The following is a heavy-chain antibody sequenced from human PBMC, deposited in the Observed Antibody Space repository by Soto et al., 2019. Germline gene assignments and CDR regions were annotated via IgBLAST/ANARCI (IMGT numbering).Heavy chain of an antibody. CDR3: AIDAGGPADY. V-gene: IGHV4-59*01. D-gene: IGHD2-15*01. CDR1: VESISIYY. CDR2: MYYSGST. Sequence: SETLSLTCTVSVESISIYYWSWIRQPPGKGLEWIGYMYYSGSTNYNPSLKSRVTISVDTSKNQFPLKLSSVTAADTAVYYCAIDAGGPADYWGQGTLVTVSS. J-gene: IGHJ4*02.